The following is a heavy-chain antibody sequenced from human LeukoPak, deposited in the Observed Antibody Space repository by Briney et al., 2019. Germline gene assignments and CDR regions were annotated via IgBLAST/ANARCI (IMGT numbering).Heavy chain of an antibody. CDR2: IDWDSGSV. D-gene: IGHD5-12*01. CDR1: GFTFDDYA. J-gene: IGHJ4*02. V-gene: IGHV3-9*01. Sequence: PGRSLRLSCAASGFTFDDYAMHWVRQAPGKGLEWVSGIDWDSGSVGYADSVKGRFTISRDNSKNTLYLQMNSLRAEDTAVYYCAKGSGLRFDYWGQGTLVTVSS. CDR3: AKGSGLRFDY.